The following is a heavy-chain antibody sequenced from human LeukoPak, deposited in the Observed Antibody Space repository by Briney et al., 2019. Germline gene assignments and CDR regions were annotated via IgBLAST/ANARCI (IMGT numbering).Heavy chain of an antibody. CDR3: AGGVSWLPGAFDI. J-gene: IGHJ3*02. D-gene: IGHD6-13*01. CDR2: INQDGSEK. CDR1: GFTFSSYW. Sequence: QPGGSLRLSCAASGFTFSSYWMSWVRQAPGKGLEWAANINQDGSEKYYVDSVKGRFTISRDNAEKSLDLQMNTLRAEDTAVYYCAGGVSWLPGAFDIWGQGTMVTVSS. V-gene: IGHV3-7*01.